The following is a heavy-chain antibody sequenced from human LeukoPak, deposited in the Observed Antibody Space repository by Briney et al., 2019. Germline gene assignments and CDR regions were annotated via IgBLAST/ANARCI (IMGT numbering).Heavy chain of an antibody. CDR3: ATRLTTNSSDASDI. D-gene: IGHD6-6*01. J-gene: IGHJ3*02. CDR1: GFTLTLFL. V-gene: IGHV3-21*06. Sequence: GGSLTLSCALSGFTLTLFLMIYVPHAPGKGLECVASISSGSHHQYHAHPVKSRFTVSRDNAKNPLFLKMSSLSAEDTALYYCATRLTTNSSDASDIWGQGTMVTVSS. CDR2: ISSGSHHQ.